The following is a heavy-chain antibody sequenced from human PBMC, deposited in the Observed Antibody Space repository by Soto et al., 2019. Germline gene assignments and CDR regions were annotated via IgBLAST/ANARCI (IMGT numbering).Heavy chain of an antibody. D-gene: IGHD3-22*01. Sequence: GPSVKVSCKASGGTFSSDAISWVRQAPGQGLEWVGGIIPRFGTANYAQKFQGRVTITADESTSTAYMELSSLRSEDTAMYYCAKVKYDSSGYYRNFDYWGQGTLVTVS. CDR2: IIPRFGTA. CDR3: AKVKYDSSGYYRNFDY. J-gene: IGHJ4*02. CDR1: GGTFSSDA. V-gene: IGHV1-69*13.